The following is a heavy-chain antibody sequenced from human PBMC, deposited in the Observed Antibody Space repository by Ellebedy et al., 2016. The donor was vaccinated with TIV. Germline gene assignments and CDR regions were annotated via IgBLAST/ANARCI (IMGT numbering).Heavy chain of an antibody. CDR3: VKAWHSNSWYSNWFDP. V-gene: IGHV3-64D*09. Sequence: GGSLRLSCSVSGFTFSSYAMHWVRQAPGKGLQYVAAISDNGITTDYADSVGGRFTISRDNSKTTLYLQMRSLRPEDTAVYYCVKAWHSNSWYSNWFDPWGQGTLVIVSS. J-gene: IGHJ5*02. D-gene: IGHD6-13*01. CDR1: GFTFSSYA. CDR2: ISDNGITT.